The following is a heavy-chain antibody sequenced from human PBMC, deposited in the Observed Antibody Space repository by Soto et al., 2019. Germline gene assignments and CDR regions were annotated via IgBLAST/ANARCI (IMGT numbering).Heavy chain of an antibody. CDR2: IYYSGST. D-gene: IGHD3-22*01. CDR3: ARGVGYYDDSGHRFYFDH. Sequence: SETLSLTCTFACGSIISSSFYWGCIRQPPGKGLEWIVTIYYSGSTHYNPSLRSRVTVSVDRSKNQFSLKLSSVTAADTAVYYCARGVGYYDDSGHRFYFDHWGQGTLVTVS. CDR1: CGSIISSSFY. J-gene: IGHJ4*02. V-gene: IGHV4-39*01.